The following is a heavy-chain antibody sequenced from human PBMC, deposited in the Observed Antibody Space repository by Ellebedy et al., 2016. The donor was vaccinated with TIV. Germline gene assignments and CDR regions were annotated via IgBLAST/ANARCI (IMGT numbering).Heavy chain of an antibody. V-gene: IGHV3-23*01. CDR2: VSGSGGSR. D-gene: IGHD1-26*01. Sequence: GESLKISXVASGFTFSNFAMNWVRQAPGKGLEYVSTVSGSGGSRNHADSVKGRFTISRDNSKNTLYLQMNSLRAEDTAVYYCSTGSYFGRGAWGQGTLVTVSS. J-gene: IGHJ5*02. CDR3: STGSYFGRGA. CDR1: GFTFSNFA.